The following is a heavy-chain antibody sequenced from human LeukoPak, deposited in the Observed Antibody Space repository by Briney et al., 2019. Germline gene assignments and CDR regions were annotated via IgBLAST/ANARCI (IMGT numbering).Heavy chain of an antibody. CDR3: ARSRATVTFFFDY. Sequence: SETLSLTCTVSGGSISSGGYSWGWIRQHPGKGLEWIGYIYYSGSTYYNPSLKSRVTISVDTSKNQFSLKLSSVTAADTAVYYCARSRATVTFFFDYGGQGTLVTVSS. CDR1: GGSISSGGYS. J-gene: IGHJ4*02. CDR2: IYYSGST. D-gene: IGHD4-17*01. V-gene: IGHV4-31*03.